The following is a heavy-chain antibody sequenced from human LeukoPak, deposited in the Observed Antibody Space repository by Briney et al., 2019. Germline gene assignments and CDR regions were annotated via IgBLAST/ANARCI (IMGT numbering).Heavy chain of an antibody. CDR1: GFTFGDTW. V-gene: IGHV3-7*03. CDR2: IKQDGSEK. D-gene: IGHD3-22*01. CDR3: ATSADSSGND. Sequence: GGSLRLSCAASGFTFGDTWMNWVRQVPGQGLEWVANIKQDGSEKFYVASVKGRFTISRDNAKSSVYLQMNTLRAEDTAVYYCATSADSSGNDWGQGTLVTVSS. J-gene: IGHJ4*02.